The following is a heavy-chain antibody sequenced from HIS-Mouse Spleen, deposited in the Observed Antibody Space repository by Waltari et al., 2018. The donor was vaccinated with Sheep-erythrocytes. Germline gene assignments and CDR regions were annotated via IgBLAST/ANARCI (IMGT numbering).Heavy chain of an antibody. Sequence: QVQLVQSGAEVKKPGASVKVSCKASGYTFTSYDINWVRQATGQGLEWMGWVHPNSGNTGYAPKFQVRVTMTRNTSISTAYMELSSLRSEDTAVYYCARGHYSGYDFDYWGQGTLVTVSS. CDR3: ARGHYSGYDFDY. CDR2: VHPNSGNT. D-gene: IGHD5-12*01. V-gene: IGHV1-8*01. CDR1: GYTFTSYD. J-gene: IGHJ4*02.